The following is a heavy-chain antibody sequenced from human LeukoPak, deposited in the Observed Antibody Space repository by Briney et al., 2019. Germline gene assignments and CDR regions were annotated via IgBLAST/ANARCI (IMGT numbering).Heavy chain of an antibody. V-gene: IGHV4-59*12. CDR3: AREATAAAGLYYFDY. CDR2: IYYSGST. J-gene: IGHJ4*02. CDR1: GGSISSYY. Sequence: SETLSLTCTVPGGSISSYYWSWIRQPPGKGLEWIGYIYYSGSTNYNPSLKSRVTISVDTSKNQFSLKLSSVTAADTAVYYCAREATAAAGLYYFDYWGQGTLVTVSS. D-gene: IGHD6-13*01.